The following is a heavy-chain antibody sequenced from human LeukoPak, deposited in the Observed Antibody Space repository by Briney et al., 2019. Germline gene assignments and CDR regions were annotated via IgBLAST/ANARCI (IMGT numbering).Heavy chain of an antibody. Sequence: GGSLRLSCATSGFIFSTYNMNWVRQAPGKGLEWVSYISLSSTAIYYADSVKGRFTVSRDNAKNTLYLQMNSLRAEDTAVYYCAKGRYSSGWYYFDYWGQGTLVTVSS. V-gene: IGHV3-48*01. D-gene: IGHD6-19*01. J-gene: IGHJ4*02. CDR1: GFIFSTYN. CDR3: AKGRYSSGWYYFDY. CDR2: ISLSSTAI.